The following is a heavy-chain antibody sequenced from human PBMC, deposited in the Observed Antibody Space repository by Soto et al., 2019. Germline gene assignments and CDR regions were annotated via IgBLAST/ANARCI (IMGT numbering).Heavy chain of an antibody. D-gene: IGHD3-10*01. Sequence: QVQLVQSGAEVKKPGSSVKVSCKSSRGNFSSYTISWVRQAPGEGLEWMGRIIPILGIANYAQKFQGRVTITADKSTSTAYMELSSLRSEDMAVYYCARANYGSTAGWFDPWGQGTLVTVSS. J-gene: IGHJ5*02. CDR3: ARANYGSTAGWFDP. CDR1: RGNFSSYT. CDR2: IIPILGIA. V-gene: IGHV1-69*02.